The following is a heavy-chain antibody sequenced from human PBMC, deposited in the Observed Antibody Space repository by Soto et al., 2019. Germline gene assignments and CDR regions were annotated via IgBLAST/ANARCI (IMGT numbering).Heavy chain of an antibody. CDR3: ARGDSGCYFLLYYYGMVV. Sequence: PGESLKISCKGSGYSFTSYWISWVRQMPGKGLEWMGRIDPSDSYTNYSPSFQGHVTISADKSISTAYLQWSSLKASDTAMYYCARGDSGCYFLLYYYGMVVWGQGTTVTVSS. CDR1: GYSFTSYW. D-gene: IGHD1-26*01. CDR2: IDPSDSYT. V-gene: IGHV5-10-1*01. J-gene: IGHJ6*02.